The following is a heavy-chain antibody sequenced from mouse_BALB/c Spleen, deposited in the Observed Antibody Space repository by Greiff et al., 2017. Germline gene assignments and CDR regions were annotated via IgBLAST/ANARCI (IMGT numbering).Heavy chain of an antibody. J-gene: IGHJ4*01. CDR3: ARVLYDGYGYYYAMDY. Sequence: EVHLVESGGGLVQPGGSLRLSCATSGFTFTDYYMSWVRQPPGKALEWLGFIRNKANGYTTEYSASVKGRFTISRDNSQSILYLQMNTLRAEDSATYYCARVLYDGYGYYYAMDYWGQGTSVTVSS. D-gene: IGHD2-3*01. CDR1: GFTFTDYY. CDR2: IRNKANGYTT. V-gene: IGHV7-3*02.